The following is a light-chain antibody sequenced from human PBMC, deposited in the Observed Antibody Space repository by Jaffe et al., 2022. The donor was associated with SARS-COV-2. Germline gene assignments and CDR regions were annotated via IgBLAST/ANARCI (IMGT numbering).Light chain of an antibody. CDR1: QSVSNN. CDR3: QQYTDWPFFT. J-gene: IGKJ3*01. V-gene: IGKV3-15*01. CDR2: GAS. Sequence: EIVMTQSPATLSVSPGERATLSCRASQSVSNNLAWYQQKRGQAPRLLIYGASTRATGIPARFSGSGSGTEFTLTISRLQSEDFAVYYCQQYTDWPFFTFGPGTKVDIK.